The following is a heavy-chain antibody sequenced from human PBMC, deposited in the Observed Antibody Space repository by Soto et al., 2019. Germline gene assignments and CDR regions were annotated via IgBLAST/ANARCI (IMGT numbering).Heavy chain of an antibody. V-gene: IGHV4-30-4*01. CDR1: GGSISSGDYY. CDR2: IYYSGST. D-gene: IGHD6-19*01. CDR3: ARVLGSAPRDY. J-gene: IGHJ4*02. Sequence: QVQLQESGPGLVKPSQTLSLTCTVSGGSISSGDYYWSWLRQPPGKGLEWIGYIYYSGSTYYNPSRKSGVTISVDTSKNQFSLKLSSVTAADTAVYYCARVLGSAPRDYWGQGTLVTVSS.